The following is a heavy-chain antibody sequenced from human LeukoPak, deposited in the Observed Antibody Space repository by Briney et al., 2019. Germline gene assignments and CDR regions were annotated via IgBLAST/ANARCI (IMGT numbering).Heavy chain of an antibody. D-gene: IGHD3-22*01. CDR1: GFTFSSYA. J-gene: IGHJ1*01. CDR2: ISGSGGST. V-gene: IGHV3-23*01. CDR3: AKDPRIVTMIVVDKYFQH. Sequence: GSLRLSCAASGFTFSSYAMSWVRQAPGKGLEWVSAISGSGGSTYYADSVKGRFTISRDNSKNTLYLQMNSLRAEDTAVYYCAKDPRIVTMIVVDKYFQHWGQGTLVTVSS.